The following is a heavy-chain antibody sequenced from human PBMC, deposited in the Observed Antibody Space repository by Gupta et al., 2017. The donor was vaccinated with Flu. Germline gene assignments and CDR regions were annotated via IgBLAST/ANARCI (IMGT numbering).Heavy chain of an antibody. J-gene: IGHJ4*02. Sequence: EVRLVESGGGLVQPGRSLRLSCAASGFTFDEAAMHWVRQAPGKGLEWVSGISWDSGSKGYADSVKGRFTISRDNAKNSLYLQMNRLRAEDTALYYCAKDSRGDSWLPFDSWGQGTLVTVSS. D-gene: IGHD5-12*01. CDR2: ISWDSGSK. CDR3: AKDSRGDSWLPFDS. V-gene: IGHV3-9*01. CDR1: GFTFDEAA.